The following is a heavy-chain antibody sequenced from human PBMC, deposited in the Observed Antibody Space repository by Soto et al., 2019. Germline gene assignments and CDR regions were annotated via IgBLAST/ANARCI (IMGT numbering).Heavy chain of an antibody. CDR1: GFTFSSYG. D-gene: IGHD2-2*01. Sequence: GESLKISCAASGFTFSSYGMHWVRQAPGKGLEWVAVISYDGSNKYYADSVKGRFTISRDNSKNTRYLQMNSLRAEDTAVYYCAKDTKDIVVVPAAMYYGMDVWGQGTTVTVSS. J-gene: IGHJ6*02. CDR3: AKDTKDIVVVPAAMYYGMDV. V-gene: IGHV3-30*18. CDR2: ISYDGSNK.